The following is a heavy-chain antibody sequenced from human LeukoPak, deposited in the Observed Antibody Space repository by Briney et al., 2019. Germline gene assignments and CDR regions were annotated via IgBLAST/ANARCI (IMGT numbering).Heavy chain of an antibody. V-gene: IGHV3-13*01. D-gene: IGHD3-10*02. J-gene: IGHJ4*02. CDR3: ARGKTGDDYVLFDY. CDR2: SDSTGDT. Sequence: PGGSLRLSRAASGFTFSSHDMYWVRQTGKRLEWVAASDSTGDTYYLDSVKGRFTISRETVKNSLSLQMNSLRVGDTGVYYCARGKTGDDYVLFDYWGQGVLVTVPS. CDR1: GFTFSSHD.